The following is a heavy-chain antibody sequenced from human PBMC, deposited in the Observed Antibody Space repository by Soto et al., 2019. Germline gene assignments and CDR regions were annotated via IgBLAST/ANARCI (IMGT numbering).Heavy chain of an antibody. J-gene: IGHJ4*02. CDR2: IIPIFGTA. Sequence: QVQLVQSGAEVKKPGSSVKVSCKASGGTFSSYAISWVRQAPGQGLEWMGGIIPIFGTANYAQKFQGRVTITADESTSTAYMELISLRSEDAAVYYCAPLSSSSHNLSSEYRYWGQGTLVTVSS. CDR3: APLSSSSHNLSSEYRY. CDR1: GGTFSSYA. D-gene: IGHD6-13*01. V-gene: IGHV1-69*01.